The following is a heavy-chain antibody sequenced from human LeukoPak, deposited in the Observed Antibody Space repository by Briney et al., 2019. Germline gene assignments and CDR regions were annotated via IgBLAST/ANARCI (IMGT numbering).Heavy chain of an antibody. J-gene: IGHJ4*02. CDR1: GGSISSYY. CDR2: IYYSGST. D-gene: IGHD3-10*01. Sequence: ETLFLTCTVSGGSISSYYWSWIRQPPGKGLEWIGYIYYSGSTNYNPSLKSRVTISVDTSKNQFSLKLSSVTAADTAVYYCARGGLLWFGEVIGGFDYWGQGTLVTVSS. V-gene: IGHV4-59*12. CDR3: ARGGLLWFGEVIGGFDY.